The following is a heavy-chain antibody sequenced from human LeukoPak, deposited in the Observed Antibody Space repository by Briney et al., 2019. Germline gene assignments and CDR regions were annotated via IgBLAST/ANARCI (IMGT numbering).Heavy chain of an antibody. J-gene: IGHJ3*02. CDR1: GGTFSSYA. CDR2: IIPIFGTA. Sequence: SVKVSCKASGGTFSSYAISWVRQAPGQGIEWMGGIIPIFGTANYAQKFQGRGTITAEESTSTAYMELSSLRSEDTAVYYCARARSFDFEYCVLDFSAEEVCDAFDIWGQGTMVTVSS. V-gene: IGHV1-69*13. CDR3: ARARSFDFEYCVLDFSAEEVCDAFDI. D-gene: IGHD2/OR15-2a*01.